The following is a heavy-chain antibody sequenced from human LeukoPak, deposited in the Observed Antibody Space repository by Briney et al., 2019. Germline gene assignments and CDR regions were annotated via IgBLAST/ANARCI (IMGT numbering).Heavy chain of an antibody. Sequence: SETLSLTCTVSGGSISSYYWSWIRQPAGKGLEWIGRIYTSGSTNYNPSLKSRVTMSVDTSKNQFSLKLSSVTAADTAVYYCARVDWNDERGAFDIWGQGTMVTVSS. CDR1: GGSISSYY. CDR2: IYTSGST. D-gene: IGHD1-1*01. CDR3: ARVDWNDERGAFDI. J-gene: IGHJ3*02. V-gene: IGHV4-4*07.